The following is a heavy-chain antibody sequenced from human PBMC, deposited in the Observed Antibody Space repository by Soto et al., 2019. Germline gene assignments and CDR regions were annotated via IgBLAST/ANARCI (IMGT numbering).Heavy chain of an antibody. J-gene: IGHJ6*02. CDR2: INHSGST. CDR1: GGSFSGYY. D-gene: IGHD2-2*01. CDR3: ARGLTRYCSSTSCSHVYGMDV. V-gene: IGHV4-34*01. Sequence: PSETLSLTCAVYGGSFSGYYWSWIRQPPGKGLEWIGEINHSGSTNYNPSLKSRVTISVDTSKNQFSLKLSSVTAADTAVYYCARGLTRYCSSTSCSHVYGMDVWGQGTTVT.